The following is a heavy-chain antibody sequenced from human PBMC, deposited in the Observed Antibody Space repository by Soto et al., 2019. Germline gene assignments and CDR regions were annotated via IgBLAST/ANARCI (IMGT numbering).Heavy chain of an antibody. V-gene: IGHV3-53*02. CDR2: IYSGGST. J-gene: IGHJ6*02. CDR1: GFTVSSNY. CDR3: ARDPRITGTPRAYYYYGMDV. Sequence: EVQLVETGGGLIQPGGSLRLSCAASGFTVSSNYMSWVRQAPGKGLEWVSVIYSGGSTYYVDSVKGRFTISRDNSKNTLYLQMNSLRAEDTAVYYCARDPRITGTPRAYYYYGMDVWGQGTTVTVSS. D-gene: IGHD1-20*01.